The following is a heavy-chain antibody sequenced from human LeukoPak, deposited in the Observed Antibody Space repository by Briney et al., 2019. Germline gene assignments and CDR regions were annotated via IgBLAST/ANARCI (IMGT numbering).Heavy chain of an antibody. V-gene: IGHV3-30-3*01. CDR2: ISYDGSNK. CDR1: GFTFSSYA. J-gene: IGHJ4*02. CDR3: ARGNYDFWRLSDY. Sequence: GGSLRLSCAASGFTFSSYAMHWVRQAPGEGLEWVAVISYDGSNKYYADTVKGRFTISRDNSKNTLYLQMNSLRAEDTAVYYCARGNYDFWRLSDYWGQGTLVTVSS. D-gene: IGHD3-3*01.